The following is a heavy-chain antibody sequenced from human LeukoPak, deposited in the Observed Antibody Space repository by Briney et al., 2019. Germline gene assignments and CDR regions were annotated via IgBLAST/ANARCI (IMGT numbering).Heavy chain of an antibody. Sequence: PSETLSLTCTVSGGSISSYYWSWIRQPPGKGLEWIGYIYYSGSTNYNPSLKSRVTISVDTSKNQFSLKLSSVTAADTAVYYCARVGYSYGYNYFDYWGQGTLVTVSS. CDR1: GGSISSYY. CDR2: IYYSGST. D-gene: IGHD5-18*01. V-gene: IGHV4-59*01. J-gene: IGHJ4*02. CDR3: ARVGYSYGYNYFDY.